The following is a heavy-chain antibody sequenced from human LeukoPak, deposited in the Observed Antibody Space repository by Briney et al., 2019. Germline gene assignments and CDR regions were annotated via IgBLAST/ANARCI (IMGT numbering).Heavy chain of an antibody. CDR3: AGDATNRTAVPAAMGQIYYYYGMVV. V-gene: IGHV1-18*01. CDR1: GYIFTSYG. D-gene: IGHD2-2*01. Sequence: AVTVTFKSSGYIFTSYGISWVRQAPGQGLEGMGLISAYNCNTNYAQKLQGRVTLTTDASTSTATVSLRSLRSDDAAVYYCAGDATNRTAVPAAMGQIYYYYGMVVWGQGTTVSVSS. J-gene: IGHJ6*02. CDR2: ISAYNCNT.